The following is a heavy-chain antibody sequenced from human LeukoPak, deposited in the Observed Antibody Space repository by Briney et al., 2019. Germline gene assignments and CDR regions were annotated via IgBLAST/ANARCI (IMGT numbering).Heavy chain of an antibody. V-gene: IGHV2-5*01. Sequence: SAPKLVNTAQTLTLNCTFTGFSLSTSGVGVGWIRQPPGKALEWLALIYWNDDKRYSPSLKSRLTITKDTSKNQVVLTMTNMDPVDTATYYCAHSEWDCSSTSCYYYYGMDVWGQGTTVTVSS. CDR1: GFSLSTSGVG. J-gene: IGHJ6*02. CDR2: IYWNDDK. CDR3: AHSEWDCSSTSCYYYYGMDV. D-gene: IGHD2-2*01.